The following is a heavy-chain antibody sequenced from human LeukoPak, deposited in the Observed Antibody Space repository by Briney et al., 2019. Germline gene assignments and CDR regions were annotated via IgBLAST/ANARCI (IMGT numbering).Heavy chain of an antibody. CDR2: INPNSGGT. CDR3: ARDQRSTNYWFDP. CDR1: GYTFTGYY. J-gene: IGHJ5*02. Sequence: ASVKVSCKASGYTFTGYYMHWVRQAPGQGLEWMGWINPNSGGTNYAQQFQGRVPMTRDTSISTAYMELSRLRSDDTAVYYCARDQRSTNYWFDPWGQGTLVTVSS. V-gene: IGHV1-2*02. D-gene: IGHD1-7*01.